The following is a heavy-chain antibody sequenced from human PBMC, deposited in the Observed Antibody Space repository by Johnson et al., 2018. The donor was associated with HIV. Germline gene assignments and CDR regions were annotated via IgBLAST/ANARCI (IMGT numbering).Heavy chain of an antibody. CDR3: ARTPMEQWLAHDI. CDR2: INWNGGRP. CDR1: GFTFDDYG. V-gene: IGHV3-20*04. D-gene: IGHD6-19*01. Sequence: VQLVESGGGVVRPGGSQRLSCAASGFTFDDYGMSWVRQAQGKGLGWVSGINWNGGRPGYADAVQGRFTISRDNAKNSLYLQINSLRAEDTAVYYCARTPMEQWLAHDIWGQGTMVNVSS. J-gene: IGHJ3*02.